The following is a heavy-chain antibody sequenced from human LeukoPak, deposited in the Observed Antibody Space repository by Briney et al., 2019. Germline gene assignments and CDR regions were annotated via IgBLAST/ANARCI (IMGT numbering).Heavy chain of an antibody. J-gene: IGHJ4*02. CDR1: GFTFSSYS. V-gene: IGHV3-48*04. Sequence: PGGSLRLSCAASGFTFSSYSMNWVRQAPGKGLEWVSYISSSGGTIYYTDSVKGQFTISRDNAKNSLYLQMNSLRAEDTAVYYCARETYGDYDYWGQGTLVTVSS. D-gene: IGHD4-17*01. CDR2: ISSSGGTI. CDR3: ARETYGDYDY.